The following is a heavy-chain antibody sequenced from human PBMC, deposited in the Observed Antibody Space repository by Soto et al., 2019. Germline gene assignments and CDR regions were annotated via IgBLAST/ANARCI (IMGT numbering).Heavy chain of an antibody. V-gene: IGHV1-2*02. J-gene: IGHJ6*02. Sequence: APVKVSSKASGYTFSGYYIHWVRQAPGQEFAWMGWMRPDTGHTDFAREFQVRFTMNRDTSISTAYMELSSLRSDDTVVYYCARGSVSSSAKPSGMDVWGQGTTVIVSS. CDR3: ARGSVSSSAKPSGMDV. CDR1: GYTFSGYY. CDR2: MRPDTGHT. D-gene: IGHD1-20*01.